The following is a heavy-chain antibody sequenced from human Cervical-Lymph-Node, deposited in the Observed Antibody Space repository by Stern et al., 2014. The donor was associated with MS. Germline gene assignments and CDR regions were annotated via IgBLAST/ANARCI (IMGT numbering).Heavy chain of an antibody. V-gene: IGHV3-49*03. D-gene: IGHD2-15*01. CDR3: SRSTTPDDY. CDR2: IRSKDFGETT. J-gene: IGHJ4*02. Sequence: VQLVESGGGLVQPGRPLRLSCTASGFTFGDYAMSWFLQAPGKGLERIGLIRSKDFGETTQYAASVKGRCTISRDDSKSISYLQMNSLRSEDTAVYYCSRSTTPDDYWGQGTLVTVSS. CDR1: GFTFGDYA.